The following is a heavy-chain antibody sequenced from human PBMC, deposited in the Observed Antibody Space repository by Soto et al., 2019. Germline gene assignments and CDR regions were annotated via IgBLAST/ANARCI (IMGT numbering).Heavy chain of an antibody. D-gene: IGHD3-3*01. CDR2: IRSKANSYAT. CDR3: TTLKGIDFWSATYGMDV. CDR1: GFTFSGSA. J-gene: IGHJ6*02. V-gene: IGHV3-73*01. Sequence: PGGSLRLSCAASGFTFSGSAMHWVRQASGKGLEWVGRIRSKANSYATAYAASVKGRFTISRDDSKNTAYLQMNSLKTEDTALYYCTTLKGIDFWSATYGMDVWGQGTTVTVSS.